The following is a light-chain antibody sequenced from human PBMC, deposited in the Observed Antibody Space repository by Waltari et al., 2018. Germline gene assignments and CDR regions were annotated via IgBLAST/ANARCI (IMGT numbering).Light chain of an antibody. CDR1: SSDIGKYNL. V-gene: IGLV2-23*02. J-gene: IGLJ3*02. Sequence: QSALTQTASVSGSPGQAITLSCSGTSSDIGKYNLVSWYQQHPGKAPTLIIYDVNKRPSGVSNRCSGSNSGNTAFLTISGLQTADEADYYCCSYVGSAISVFGGGTKLTVL. CDR3: CSYVGSAISV. CDR2: DVN.